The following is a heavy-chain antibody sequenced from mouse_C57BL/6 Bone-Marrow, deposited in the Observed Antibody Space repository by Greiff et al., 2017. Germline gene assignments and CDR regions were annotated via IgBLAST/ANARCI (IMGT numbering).Heavy chain of an antibody. Sequence: QVQLQQSGAELVKPGASVKLSCKASGYTFTSYWMQWVKQRPGQGLEWIGEIDPSDSYTNYNQKFKGKATLTVDTSSSTAYMQLSSLTSEDSAVYYCAREGGYYYDYWGQGTTLTVSS. D-gene: IGHD1-1*01. CDR3: AREGGYYYDY. CDR1: GYTFTSYW. J-gene: IGHJ2*01. CDR2: IDPSDSYT. V-gene: IGHV1-50*01.